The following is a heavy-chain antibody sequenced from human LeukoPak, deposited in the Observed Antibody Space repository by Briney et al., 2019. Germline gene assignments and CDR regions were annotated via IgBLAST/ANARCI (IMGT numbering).Heavy chain of an antibody. J-gene: IGHJ5*02. CDR3: ARGGPDYYDYVRGSYRPPLERDNWFDP. Sequence: SETLSLTCTVSGGSISSSSYYWGWIRQPPGKGLEWIGSIYYSGSTYYNPSLKSRVTISVDTSKNQFSLKLSSVTAADTAVYYCARGGPDYYDYVRGSYRPPLERDNWFDPWGQGTLVTVSS. CDR1: GGSISSSSYY. CDR2: IYYSGST. V-gene: IGHV4-39*07. D-gene: IGHD3-16*02.